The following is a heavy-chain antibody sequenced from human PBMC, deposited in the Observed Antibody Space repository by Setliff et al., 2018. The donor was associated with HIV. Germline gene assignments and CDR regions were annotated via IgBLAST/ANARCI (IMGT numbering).Heavy chain of an antibody. Sequence: ASVKVSCKTSGYTFTGYFIHWVRQAPGQELEWMEWIDPKSGGTKFAQKCQGRVTMTRDTSISTSYVEVIRLRSDDTAVYFCASAGVPGCPPLDYWGQGTLVTVSS. CDR1: GYTFTGYF. CDR2: IDPKSGGT. V-gene: IGHV1-2*02. CDR3: ASAGVPGCPPLDY. J-gene: IGHJ4*02. D-gene: IGHD3-10*01.